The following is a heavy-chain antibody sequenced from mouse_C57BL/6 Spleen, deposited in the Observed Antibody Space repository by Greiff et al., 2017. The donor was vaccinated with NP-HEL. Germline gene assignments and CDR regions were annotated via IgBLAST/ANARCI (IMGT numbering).Heavy chain of an antibody. J-gene: IGHJ3*01. CDR2: IYPGSGNT. Sequence: QVQLKQSGAKLVRPGASVKLSCKASGYTFTDYYINWVKQRPGQGLEWIARIYPGSGNTYYNEKFKGKATLTAEKSSSTAYMQLSSLTSEDSAVYFCARELYYGSSWFAYWGQGTLVTVSA. CDR1: GYTFTDYY. V-gene: IGHV1-76*01. D-gene: IGHD1-1*01. CDR3: ARELYYGSSWFAY.